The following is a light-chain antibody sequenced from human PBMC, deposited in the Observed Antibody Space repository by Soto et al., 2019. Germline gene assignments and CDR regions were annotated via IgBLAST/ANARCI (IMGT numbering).Light chain of an antibody. J-gene: IGKJ5*01. Sequence: EIVLTQSPATLSLSPGERATLSCGASQTVSGNHLAWYQQKPGLAPRIVIYDAFMRATGIPDRFSGSGSGTQFTLTINRLEPEDFAVYYCQQYAGSQITFGQGTRLEIK. V-gene: IGKV3D-20*01. CDR2: DAF. CDR3: QQYAGSQIT. CDR1: QTVSGNH.